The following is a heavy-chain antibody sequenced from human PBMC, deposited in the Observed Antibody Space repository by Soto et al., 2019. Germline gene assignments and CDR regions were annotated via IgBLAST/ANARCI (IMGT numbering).Heavy chain of an antibody. Sequence: PGESLKISCNGSGYIFTSYWIGWVRQMPGKGLEWMGIIYPGDSDTRYSPSFQGQVTISADKSISTAYLQWSSLKASDTAMYYCARAYSSSWYNYYYGMDVWGQGTTVTVSS. CDR3: ARAYSSSWYNYYYGMDV. V-gene: IGHV5-51*01. CDR1: GYIFTSYW. CDR2: IYPGDSDT. J-gene: IGHJ6*02. D-gene: IGHD6-13*01.